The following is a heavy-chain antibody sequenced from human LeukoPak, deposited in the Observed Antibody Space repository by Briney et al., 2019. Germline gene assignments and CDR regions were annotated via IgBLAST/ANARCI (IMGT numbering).Heavy chain of an antibody. CDR2: ISSSSSYM. CDR1: GFTFSSYS. Sequence: PGGSLRLSCAASGFTFSSYSMNWVRQAPGKGLEWVSSISSSSSYMYYADSVKGRFTISRDSAKNSLYLQMNSLRAEDTAVYYCASGLTVAEGYFDYWGQGTLVTVSS. J-gene: IGHJ4*02. CDR3: ASGLTVAEGYFDY. D-gene: IGHD6-19*01. V-gene: IGHV3-21*01.